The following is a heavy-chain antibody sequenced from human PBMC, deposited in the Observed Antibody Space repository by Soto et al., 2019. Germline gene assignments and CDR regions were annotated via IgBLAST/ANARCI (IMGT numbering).Heavy chain of an antibody. CDR2: IDPSDSDT. V-gene: IGHV5-10-1*01. J-gene: IGHJ3*02. Sequence: EVQLVQSGAEVRKPGESLRISCKDSGYTFGNSWISWVRQMPGQGLEWRGSIDPSDSDTIYSPSFQGHVTFSADKSINTVYLQCTRLQASDTAIYYCARRANSGDDAFDICGQGTMVTVSS. D-gene: IGHD6-19*01. CDR1: GYTFGNSW. CDR3: ARRANSGDDAFDI.